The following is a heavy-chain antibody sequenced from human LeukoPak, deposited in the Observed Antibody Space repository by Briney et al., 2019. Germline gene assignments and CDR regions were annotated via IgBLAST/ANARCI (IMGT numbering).Heavy chain of an antibody. Sequence: PGRSLRLPCGAPGLTFPSPGMHWVRQAPGKGLEWVAVASSGGNKYYGVSVKGRFTVSRDNSNNTLYLQMNSLRPEDTAVYYCVKGGGFLFDYWGQGTLVSVSS. D-gene: IGHD6-25*01. CDR2: ASSGGNK. V-gene: IGHV3-30*18. CDR3: VKGGGFLFDY. CDR1: GLTFPSPG. J-gene: IGHJ4*02.